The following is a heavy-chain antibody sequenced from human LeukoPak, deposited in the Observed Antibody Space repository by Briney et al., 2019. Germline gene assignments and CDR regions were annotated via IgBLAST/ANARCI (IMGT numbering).Heavy chain of an antibody. J-gene: IGHJ3*02. Sequence: SETLSLTCTVSGGSISSSNWWSWVRQPPGKGLEWIGEIYHSGSTNYNPSLKSRVTISVDKSKNQFSLKLSSVTAADTAVYYCARDRAAVRHYYDSSGYHAFDIWGQGTMVTVSS. CDR3: ARDRAAVRHYYDSSGYHAFDI. CDR2: IYHSGST. CDR1: GGSISSSNW. V-gene: IGHV4-4*02. D-gene: IGHD3-22*01.